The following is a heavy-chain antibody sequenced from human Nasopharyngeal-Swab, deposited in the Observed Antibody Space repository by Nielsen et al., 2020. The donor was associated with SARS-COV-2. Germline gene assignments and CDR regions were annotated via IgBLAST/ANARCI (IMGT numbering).Heavy chain of an antibody. CDR3: AREGRGYYYGMDV. V-gene: IGHV1-69*13. CDR1: GGTFSSYA. CDR2: IIPIFGTA. Sequence: SVKVSCKASGGTFSSYAISWVRQAPGQGLEWMGGIIPIFGTANYAQKFQGRVTITADESTSTAYMELSSLRSEDTAVYYCAREGRGYYYGMDVWGQGTTVTVSS. J-gene: IGHJ6*02.